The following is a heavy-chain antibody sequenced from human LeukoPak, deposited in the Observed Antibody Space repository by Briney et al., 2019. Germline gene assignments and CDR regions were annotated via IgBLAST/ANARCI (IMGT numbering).Heavy chain of an antibody. Sequence: PSETLSLTCTVSGGSISSYYWSWIRQPPGKGLEWVGYIYYSGSTNYNPSLKSRVTISVDTSKNQFSLKLSSVTAADTAVYYCARHFGEMATTHLDYWGQGTLVTVSS. V-gene: IGHV4-59*08. CDR1: GGSISSYY. J-gene: IGHJ4*02. CDR3: ARHFGEMATTHLDY. CDR2: IYYSGST. D-gene: IGHD5-24*01.